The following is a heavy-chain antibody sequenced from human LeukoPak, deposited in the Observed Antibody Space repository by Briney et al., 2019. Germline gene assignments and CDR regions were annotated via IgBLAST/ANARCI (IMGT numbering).Heavy chain of an antibody. CDR2: IRYDWSNK. J-gene: IGHJ4*02. Sequence: GGSLRLSCAASGFTFSSYGMHWVRQAPGKGLEWVAFIRYDWSNKYYADSVKGRFTISRDNSKNTLYLQMNSLRAEDTAVYYCAKDQEMATSPYYFDYWGQGTLVTVSS. CDR3: AKDQEMATSPYYFDY. CDR1: GFTFSSYG. D-gene: IGHD5-24*01. V-gene: IGHV3-30*02.